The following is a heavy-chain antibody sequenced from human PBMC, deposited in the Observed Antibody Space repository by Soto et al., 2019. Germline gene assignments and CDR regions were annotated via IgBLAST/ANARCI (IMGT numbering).Heavy chain of an antibody. CDR1: GFTFSSYA. Sequence: GALRLSCAASGFTFSSYAMSWVRQAPGKGLEWVSAISGSGGSTYYADSVKGRFTISRDNSKNTLYLQMNSLRAEDTAVYYCAKDRLSSGWTNWFDPWGQGTLVTVSS. V-gene: IGHV3-23*01. D-gene: IGHD6-19*01. CDR2: ISGSGGST. J-gene: IGHJ5*02. CDR3: AKDRLSSGWTNWFDP.